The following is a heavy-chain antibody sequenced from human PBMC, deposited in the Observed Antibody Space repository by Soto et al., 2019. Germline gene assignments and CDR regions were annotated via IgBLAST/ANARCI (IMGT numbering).Heavy chain of an antibody. CDR3: ARDIYGDYHYYYGMDV. D-gene: IGHD4-17*01. CDR1: GYTFTNFA. V-gene: IGHV1-3*01. CDR2: INAGNGNT. J-gene: IGHJ6*02. Sequence: ASVKVSCKASGYTFTNFAMHWVRQAPGQRLEWMGWINAGNGNTKYSQKLQGRVTMTTDTSTSTAYMELRSLRSDDTAVYYCARDIYGDYHYYYGMDVWGQGTTVTVSS.